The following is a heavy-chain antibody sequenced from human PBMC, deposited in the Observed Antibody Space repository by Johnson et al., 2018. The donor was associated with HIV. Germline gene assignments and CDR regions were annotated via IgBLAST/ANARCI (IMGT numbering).Heavy chain of an antibody. CDR1: GFTVSSNY. D-gene: IGHD1-1*01. Sequence: VQLVESGGGLIQPGGSLRLSCAASGFTVSSNYMSWVRQAPGKGLEWVSVIYSGGTIYYADSVKGRFTISRDNAKNSLYLQMNSLRAEDTAVYYCAVLTTGGLRVGNFDIWGQGTMVTVSS. CDR2: IYSGGTI. V-gene: IGHV3-53*01. J-gene: IGHJ3*02. CDR3: AVLTTGGLRVGNFDI.